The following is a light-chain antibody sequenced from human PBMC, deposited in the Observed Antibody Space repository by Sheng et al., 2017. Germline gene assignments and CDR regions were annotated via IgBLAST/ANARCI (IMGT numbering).Light chain of an antibody. Sequence: EIVLTQSPATLSLSPGERATLSCRASQSVSSYLGWYQKKPGQAPSLLIYGASTRATGIPERFTGSGSGTDFTLTISRLETEDFAVYYCQHYHSPSTFGQGTRLEIK. CDR2: GAS. V-gene: IGKV3-20*01. CDR3: QHYHSPST. CDR1: QSVSSY. J-gene: IGKJ5*01.